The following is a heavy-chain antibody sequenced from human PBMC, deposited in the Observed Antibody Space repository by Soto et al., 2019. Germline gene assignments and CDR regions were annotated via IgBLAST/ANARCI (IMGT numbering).Heavy chain of an antibody. CDR1: GYSFTSYW. V-gene: IGHV5-10-1*01. D-gene: IGHD6-13*01. Sequence: GESLKISCKGSGYSFTSYWISWVRQMPGKGLEWMGRIDPSDSYTNYSPSFQGHVTISADKSISTAYLQWSSLKASDTAMYYCARTDIAAAGTYREYYYYYGMDVWGQGTTVTVSS. CDR2: IDPSDSYT. J-gene: IGHJ6*02. CDR3: ARTDIAAAGTYREYYYYYGMDV.